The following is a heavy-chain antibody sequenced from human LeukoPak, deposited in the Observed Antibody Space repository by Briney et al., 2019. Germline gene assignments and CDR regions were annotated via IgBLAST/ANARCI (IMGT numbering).Heavy chain of an antibody. V-gene: IGHV3-53*01. CDR3: ARTANVDDGSGFLDS. CDR2: IYSGGNT. D-gene: IGHD3-22*01. J-gene: IGHJ5*01. Sequence: PGGSLRLSFAAFGYPVSRKFMNWVRQAPGKGLEWVSVIYSGGNTYYADSVKGRFTISRDNSKNTLYLQMNRLRAEDTAVYYCARTANVDDGSGFLDSWGDGSLVTVSS. CDR1: GYPVSRKF.